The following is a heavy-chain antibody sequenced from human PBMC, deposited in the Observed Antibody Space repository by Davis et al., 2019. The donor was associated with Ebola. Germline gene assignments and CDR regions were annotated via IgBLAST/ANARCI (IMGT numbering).Heavy chain of an antibody. CDR3: AKEYYGSGHFDY. CDR2: INSDGSST. Sequence: HTGGSLRLSCAASGFTFSSYWMHWVRQAPGKGLVWVSRINSDGSSTSYADSVKGRFTISRDNAKNTLYPQMNSLRAEDTAVYYCAKEYYGSGHFDYWGQGTLVTVSS. D-gene: IGHD3-10*01. V-gene: IGHV3-74*01. CDR1: GFTFSSYW. J-gene: IGHJ4*02.